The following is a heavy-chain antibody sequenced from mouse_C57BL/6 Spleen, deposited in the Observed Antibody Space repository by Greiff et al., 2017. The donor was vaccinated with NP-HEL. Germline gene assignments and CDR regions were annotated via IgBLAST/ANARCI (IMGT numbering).Heavy chain of an antibody. J-gene: IGHJ4*01. V-gene: IGHV1-76*01. CDR2: IYPGSGNT. Sequence: QVQLQQSGAELVRPGASVKLSCKASGYTFTDYYINWVKQRPGQGLEWIARIYPGSGNTYYNEKFKGKATLTAEKSSSTAYMQLRSLTSEDSAVYFCAREGYGSSFYYAMDYWGQGTSVTVSS. CDR1: GYTFTDYY. CDR3: AREGYGSSFYYAMDY. D-gene: IGHD1-1*01.